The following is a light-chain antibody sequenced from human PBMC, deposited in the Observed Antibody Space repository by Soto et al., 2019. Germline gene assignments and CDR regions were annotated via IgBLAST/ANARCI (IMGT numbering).Light chain of an antibody. Sequence: EIVLTQSPVTLSLSPGERATLSCRASQSVSSTLAWYQQKPGQAPRLLIYDASNRATGIPARFSASGSRTDFTLTISSLEPEDFAVYYCQQRSNWPPRTFGQGTRLEIK. CDR1: QSVSST. J-gene: IGKJ5*01. CDR3: QQRSNWPPRT. V-gene: IGKV3-11*01. CDR2: DAS.